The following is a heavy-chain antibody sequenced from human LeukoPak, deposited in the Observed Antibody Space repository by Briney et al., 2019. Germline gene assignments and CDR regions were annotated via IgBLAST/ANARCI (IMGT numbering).Heavy chain of an antibody. CDR1: GGSFSGYY. J-gene: IGHJ6*03. D-gene: IGHD3-3*01. Sequence: SETLSPTCAVYGGSFSGYYWSWIRQPPGKGLEWIGEINHSGSTNYNPSLKSRVTISVDTSKNQFSLKLSSVTAADTAVYYCARGPILEPYYMDVWGKGTTVTVSS. CDR2: INHSGST. V-gene: IGHV4-34*01. CDR3: ARGPILEPYYMDV.